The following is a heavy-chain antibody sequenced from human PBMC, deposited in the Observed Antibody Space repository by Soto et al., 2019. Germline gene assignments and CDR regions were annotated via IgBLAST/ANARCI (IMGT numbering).Heavy chain of an antibody. J-gene: IGHJ4*02. Sequence: SVKVSCKASGGTFRNYPINWVRQAPGQGLEWMGSIFALTDIPDYAQNFQARVTISADKSTSTAYMELSSLTSDDTAMYFCARDAGYFDYWGQGTLVTVSS. CDR3: ARDAGYFDY. D-gene: IGHD3-10*01. CDR2: IFALTDIP. CDR1: GGTFRNYP. V-gene: IGHV1-69*04.